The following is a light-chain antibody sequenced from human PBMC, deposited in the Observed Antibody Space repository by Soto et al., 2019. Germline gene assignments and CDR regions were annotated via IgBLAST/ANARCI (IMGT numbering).Light chain of an antibody. Sequence: DIQMTQFPSTLSASVGDRVTITCRASQTTNTCLAWYQQKPGTAPKLLIYDASSLEGGVPSRFSASGSGTEFTLTISRLQPDDLATYYCQQYISYPYTFGPGTKVEIK. V-gene: IGKV1-5*01. J-gene: IGKJ2*01. CDR2: DAS. CDR3: QQYISYPYT. CDR1: QTTNTC.